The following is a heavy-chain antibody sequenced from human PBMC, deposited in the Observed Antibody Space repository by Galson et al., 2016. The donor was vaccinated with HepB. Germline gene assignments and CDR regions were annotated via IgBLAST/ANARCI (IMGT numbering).Heavy chain of an antibody. CDR1: GGSIRSGFNY. V-gene: IGHV4-61*02. D-gene: IGHD3-9*01. CDR2: IYTSGST. CDR3: ARTSADYDKLDHYYHMDV. Sequence: TLSLTCTVSGGSIRSGFNYWSWIRQPAGQGLEWIGRIYTSGSTNYNPSLKGRVTISIETSKNQFSLKLTSVTAADTAVYYCARTSADYDKLDHYYHMDVWGKGTTVTVSS. J-gene: IGHJ6*03.